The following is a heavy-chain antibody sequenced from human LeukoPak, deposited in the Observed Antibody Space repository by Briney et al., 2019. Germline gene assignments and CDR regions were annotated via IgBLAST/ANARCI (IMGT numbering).Heavy chain of an antibody. CDR2: INHSGST. CDR1: GGSFSGYY. CDR3: AGGSYYGWFDP. D-gene: IGHD1-26*01. V-gene: IGHV4-34*01. Sequence: SETLSLTCAVYGGSFSGYYWSWIRQPPGKGLEWIGEINHSGSTNYNPSLKSRVTISVDTSKNQFSLKLSSVTAADTAVYYCAGGSYYGWFDPWGQGTLVTVSS. J-gene: IGHJ5*02.